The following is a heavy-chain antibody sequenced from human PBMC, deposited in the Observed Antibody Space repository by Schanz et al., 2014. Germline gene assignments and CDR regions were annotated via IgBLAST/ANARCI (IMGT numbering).Heavy chain of an antibody. V-gene: IGHV4-59*01. CDR2: IHYSGST. CDR1: GGSISNSF. J-gene: IGHJ4*02. Sequence: QVQLQESGPGLVKPSETLSLTCTVSGGSISNSFWTWIRQPPGKGLEWLGFIHYSGSTNYNPSLSSRLTISVDTSKKQFSLNLRSVTAADTAVYYCARGHIIDYWGQGTLVTVSS. CDR3: ARGHIIDY. D-gene: IGHD2-21*01.